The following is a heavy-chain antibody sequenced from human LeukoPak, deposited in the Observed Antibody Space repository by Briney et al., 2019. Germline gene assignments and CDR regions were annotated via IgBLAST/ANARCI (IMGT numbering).Heavy chain of an antibody. CDR3: ARESDIVVVVAANGPYYFDY. Sequence: GGSLRLSCAASGFTFSDYYMSWIRQAPGKGLEWVSYISSSGSTIYYADSVKGRFTISRDNAKNSLYLQMNSLRAEDTAVYYCARESDIVVVVAANGPYYFDYWGQGTLVTVSS. CDR1: GFTFSDYY. CDR2: ISSSGSTI. D-gene: IGHD2-15*01. J-gene: IGHJ4*02. V-gene: IGHV3-11*01.